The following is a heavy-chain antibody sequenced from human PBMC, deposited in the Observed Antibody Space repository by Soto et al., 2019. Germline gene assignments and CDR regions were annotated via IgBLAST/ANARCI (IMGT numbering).Heavy chain of an antibody. Sequence: SETLSLTCTVSGGSISSGDYYWSWIRQPPGKGLEWIGYIYYSGSTYYNPSLKSRVTISVDTSKNQFSLKLSSVTAADTAVYYCARGHRNSTIYAHLYLFDPWGQGTLVTVSS. V-gene: IGHV4-30-4*01. CDR1: GGSISSGDYY. D-gene: IGHD3-3*01. CDR2: IYYSGST. J-gene: IGHJ5*02. CDR3: ARGHRNSTIYAHLYLFDP.